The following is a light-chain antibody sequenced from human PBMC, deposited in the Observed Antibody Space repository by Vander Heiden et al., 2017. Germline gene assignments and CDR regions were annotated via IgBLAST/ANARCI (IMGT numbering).Light chain of an antibody. Sequence: QSARTHPPSASGSPGHSVTVSCTGTRMEIGAYYYVSWYHQHPGKAPKLIIYEVTKRPSGVPDRFSGSKSGNTASLTVSGLQVEDEAYYFCGSYAAYNSDVVFGGGTKLTVL. CDR3: GSYAAYNSDVV. V-gene: IGLV2-8*01. CDR2: EVT. J-gene: IGLJ2*01. CDR1: RMEIGAYYY.